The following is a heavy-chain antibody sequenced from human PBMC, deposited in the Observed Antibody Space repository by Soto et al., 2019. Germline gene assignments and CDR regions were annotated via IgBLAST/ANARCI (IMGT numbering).Heavy chain of an antibody. CDR3: ARGPSTARKYYDSSGYFSSFDY. CDR1: GGSISSYY. CDR2: IYYSGTT. V-gene: IGHV4-59*01. Sequence: SETLSLTCTVSGGSISSYYWSWIRQPPGKGLEWIGYIYYSGTTNYNPSLKSRVTISLDTSNNKFSLNLNSVTAADTAVYYCARGPSTARKYYDSSGYFSSFDYWGQGTLVTSPQ. D-gene: IGHD3-22*01. J-gene: IGHJ4*02.